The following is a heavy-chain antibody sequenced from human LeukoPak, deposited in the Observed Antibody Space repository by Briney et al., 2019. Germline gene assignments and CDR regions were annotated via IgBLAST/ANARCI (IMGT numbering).Heavy chain of an antibody. V-gene: IGHV4-34*01. CDR3: ARNSRDGDNWEYHYFDY. D-gene: IGHD5-24*01. Sequence: TSETLSLTCAVYGGPFSGYYWTWIRQPPGKGLEWIGEINQGGTTNYNPSLRSRVTILIDTSRNQFSLRLSSVTAADTAVYYCARNSRDGDNWEYHYFDYWGQGTLVNVSS. CDR1: GGPFSGYY. CDR2: INQGGTT. J-gene: IGHJ4*02.